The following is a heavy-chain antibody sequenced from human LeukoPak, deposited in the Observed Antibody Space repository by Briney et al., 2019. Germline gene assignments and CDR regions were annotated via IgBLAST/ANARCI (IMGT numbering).Heavy chain of an antibody. Sequence: SETLSLTCTVSGGSISSSSYYWGWIRQPPGKGLEWIGSIYYSGSTYYNPSLKSRVTISVDTSKNQFSLKLSSVTAADTAVYYCAREIRTRFGEHTPWGQGKPGQCLL. D-gene: IGHD3-10*01. CDR2: IYYSGST. V-gene: IGHV4-39*02. CDR3: AREIRTRFGEHTP. J-gene: IGHJ5*02. CDR1: GGSISSSSYY.